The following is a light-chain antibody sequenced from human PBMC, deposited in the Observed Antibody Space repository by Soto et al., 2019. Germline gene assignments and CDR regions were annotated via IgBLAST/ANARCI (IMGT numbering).Light chain of an antibody. CDR3: QEAYSFPVT. Sequence: DIQMTQSPSSLSASVGDRVTITCRASQSISSYLNWYQQKPGKAPKLLIYAASSLQSGVPSRFSGSGSGTDFTLTISSLQPEDFATYYCQEAYSFPVTFGLGTRLEIK. V-gene: IGKV1-39*01. CDR2: AAS. CDR1: QSISSY. J-gene: IGKJ5*01.